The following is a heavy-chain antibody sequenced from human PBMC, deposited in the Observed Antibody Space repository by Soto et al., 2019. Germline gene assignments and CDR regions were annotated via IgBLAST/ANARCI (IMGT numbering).Heavy chain of an antibody. V-gene: IGHV1-69*02. J-gene: IGHJ4*02. CDR3: ATSFGSGYRAFDY. CDR2: IIPYLSVS. D-gene: IGHD3-10*01. CDR1: GDTFNFYT. Sequence: QVQLVQSGAEVTKPGSSLRVSCKASGDTFNFYTINWVRQAPGLGLEWLGRIIPYLSVSNYAQKFQGRVTITADKSTNTAYMEVRSLRSEDTAMYYCATSFGSGYRAFDYWGQGALVTVSS.